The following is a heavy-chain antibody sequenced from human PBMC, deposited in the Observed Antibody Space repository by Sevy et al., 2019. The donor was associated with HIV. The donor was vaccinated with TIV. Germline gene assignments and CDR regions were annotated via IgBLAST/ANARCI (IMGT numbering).Heavy chain of an antibody. Sequence: GGSLRLSCAASGFTFSSYAMHWVRQAPGKGLEWVAVISNDGSNKYYADSVKGRFTISRDNSKNTLYLKMNNMRAEDTAVYYCARDSSSSSWTNFDYWGQGTLVTVSS. D-gene: IGHD6-13*01. CDR3: ARDSSSSSWTNFDY. CDR2: ISNDGSNK. V-gene: IGHV3-30-3*01. J-gene: IGHJ4*02. CDR1: GFTFSSYA.